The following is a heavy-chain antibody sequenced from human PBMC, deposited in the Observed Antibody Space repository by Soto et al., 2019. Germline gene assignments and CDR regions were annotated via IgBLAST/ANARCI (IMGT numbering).Heavy chain of an antibody. CDR2: IILPFGTP. D-gene: IGHD3-22*01. CDR3: VRGPDYEGYFDY. V-gene: IGHV1-69*12. CDR1: GTTFSNFA. Sequence: QVRLVQSGAEVKKTGSSVKVSCEASGTTFSNFAIGWVRQAPGQGLEWMGGIILPFGTPNYGQKFQGRVTISADEAMSTADMELRGLRSEDTAVYYCVRGPDYEGYFDYWGQGTLVTVSS. J-gene: IGHJ4*02.